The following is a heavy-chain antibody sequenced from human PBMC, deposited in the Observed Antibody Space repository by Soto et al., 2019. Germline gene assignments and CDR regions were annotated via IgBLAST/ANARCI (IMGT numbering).Heavy chain of an antibody. CDR3: AMGTTKNYHYGMDV. Sequence: PSQTLSLTFAISGDSVSSNSAAWNWIRQAPSRGVEGLGRTYYRCKWYNDYAVSVKSRITINPDTSKNQFSLQLTSVTPEDTAVYYCAMGTTKNYHYGMDVWGQGTPVTVSS. D-gene: IGHD1-7*01. CDR1: GDSVSSNSAA. CDR2: TYYRCKWYN. V-gene: IGHV6-1*01. J-gene: IGHJ6*02.